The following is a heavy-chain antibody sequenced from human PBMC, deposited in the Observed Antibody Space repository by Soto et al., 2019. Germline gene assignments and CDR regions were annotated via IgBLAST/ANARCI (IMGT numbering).Heavy chain of an antibody. CDR3: ARDSGGVES. J-gene: IGHJ5*01. Sequence: QVQLVESGGGVVQPGRSLRLSCAASGFTFSSYGMHWVRQAPGKGLEWVAIIWYDGSNKYYADSVKGRFTISRDNSKNTLYLQMNSLRAEHTAVYYCARDSGGVESWGQGTLVTVSS. CDR1: GFTFSSYG. D-gene: IGHD6-25*01. V-gene: IGHV3-33*01. CDR2: IWYDGSNK.